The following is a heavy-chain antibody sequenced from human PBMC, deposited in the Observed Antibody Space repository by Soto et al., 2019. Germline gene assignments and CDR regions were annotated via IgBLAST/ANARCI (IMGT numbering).Heavy chain of an antibody. J-gene: IGHJ4*03. CDR3: VKDRWIDY. Sequence: PGGSLRLSCSVSGFTFTSYAMHWVRQAPGKRLEYVSSISSNGGSTYYADSVKGRFTISRDNSKNMLYLQMSGLRAEDTAVYYCVKDRWIDYWGQGTMVTVSS. CDR2: ISSNGGST. V-gene: IGHV3-64D*06. CDR1: GFTFTSYA. D-gene: IGHD2-15*01.